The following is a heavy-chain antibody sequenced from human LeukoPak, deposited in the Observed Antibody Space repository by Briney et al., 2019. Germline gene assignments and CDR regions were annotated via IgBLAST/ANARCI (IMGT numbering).Heavy chain of an antibody. V-gene: IGHV3-30*12. D-gene: IGHD3-3*01. J-gene: IGHJ3*02. CDR2: ISYDGINK. Sequence: GGSLRLSCAASGFTFSSYGMHWVRQAPGKGLEWVAVISYDGINKYYADSVKGRFTISRDNSKNTLYLQMNSLRAEDTAVYYCAKEPKITIFGVFDDAFDIWGQGTMVTVSS. CDR1: GFTFSSYG. CDR3: AKEPKITIFGVFDDAFDI.